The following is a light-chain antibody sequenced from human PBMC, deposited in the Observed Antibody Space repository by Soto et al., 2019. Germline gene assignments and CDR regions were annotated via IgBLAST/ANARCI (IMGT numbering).Light chain of an antibody. CDR1: QSISRY. Sequence: DIQMTQSPSSLSASVGDRVTITCRASQSISRYLAWYQQKPGKGPKFLIYQASSLESGVPSRFSGSGSGTEFTLTISSLQPDDFATYYCQQYNHYPLTFGGGTKV. CDR2: QAS. J-gene: IGKJ4*01. V-gene: IGKV1-5*03. CDR3: QQYNHYPLT.